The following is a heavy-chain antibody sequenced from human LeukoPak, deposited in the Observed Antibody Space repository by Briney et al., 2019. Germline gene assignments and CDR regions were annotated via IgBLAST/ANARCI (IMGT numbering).Heavy chain of an antibody. J-gene: IGHJ4*02. D-gene: IGHD2-2*01. V-gene: IGHV3-21*01. Sequence: GESLKISCKGSGYSFTSYWIGWVRQAPGKGLEWVSSISSSSSYIYYADSVKGRFTISRDNAKNSLYLQMNSLRAEDTAVYYCARDLLVVVPAPFDYWGQGTLVTVSS. CDR1: GYSFTSYW. CDR3: ARDLLVVVPAPFDY. CDR2: ISSSSSYI.